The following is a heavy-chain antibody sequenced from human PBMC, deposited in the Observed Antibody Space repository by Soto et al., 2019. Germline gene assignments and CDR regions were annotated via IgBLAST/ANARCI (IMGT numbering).Heavy chain of an antibody. J-gene: IGHJ6*02. CDR1: GDAMSSNY. CDR2: VYYAGAT. D-gene: IGHD3-16*01. CDR3: ARAMGDWGTYYYYYGMDV. Sequence: QVQLQESGPGLVRPSETLSLTCTVSGDAMSSNYWSWIRQPPGKGLEWIGCVYYAGATSYNPSLKSRVTISVDTSKNQFSLKLSSVTAADTAVYYCARAMGDWGTYYYYYGMDVWGQGTTVTVSS. V-gene: IGHV4-59*01.